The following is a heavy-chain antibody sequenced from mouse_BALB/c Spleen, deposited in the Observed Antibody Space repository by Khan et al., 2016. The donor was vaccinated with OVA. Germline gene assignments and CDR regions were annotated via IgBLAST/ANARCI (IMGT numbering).Heavy chain of an antibody. CDR2: IWSGGST. J-gene: IGHJ3*01. Sequence: QVQLKQSGPGLVQPSQSLSITYTVSGFSLTTYGVHWVRQSPGKGLEWLGVIWSGGSTDYNAPFISRLSISKDSSKSQVFFKMNSLQVNDTAIYYCARNDDYDEGLAYWGQGTLVTVSA. CDR3: ARNDDYDEGLAY. D-gene: IGHD2-4*01. CDR1: GFSLTTYG. V-gene: IGHV2-2*02.